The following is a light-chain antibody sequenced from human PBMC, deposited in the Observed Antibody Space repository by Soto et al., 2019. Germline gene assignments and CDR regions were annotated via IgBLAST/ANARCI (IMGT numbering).Light chain of an antibody. CDR1: QGISSD. Sequence: DIQLTQSPSFLSASVGDRVTITCRASQGISSDLAWYQQKPGKAHKLLIYAASTLQGGVSSRFSGSGSGTEFTLTISSLQPEDFATYYCQQLNSYPLTFGGGTKVEIK. CDR3: QQLNSYPLT. CDR2: AAS. V-gene: IGKV1-9*01. J-gene: IGKJ4*01.